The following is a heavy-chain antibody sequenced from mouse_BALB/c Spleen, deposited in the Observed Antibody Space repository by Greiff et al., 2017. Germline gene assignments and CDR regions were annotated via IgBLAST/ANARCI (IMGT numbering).Heavy chain of an antibody. J-gene: IGHJ4*01. CDR2: ISNGGGST. CDR3: ARGGVTTLYYYAMDY. CDR1: GFTFSSYT. D-gene: IGHD2-1*01. Sequence: EVMLVESGGGLVQPGGSLKLSCAASGFTFSSYTMSWVRQTPEKRLEWVAYISNGGGSTYYPDTVKGRFTISRDNAKNTLYLQMSSLKSEDTAMYYCARGGVTTLYYYAMDYWGQGTSVTVSS. V-gene: IGHV5-12-2*01.